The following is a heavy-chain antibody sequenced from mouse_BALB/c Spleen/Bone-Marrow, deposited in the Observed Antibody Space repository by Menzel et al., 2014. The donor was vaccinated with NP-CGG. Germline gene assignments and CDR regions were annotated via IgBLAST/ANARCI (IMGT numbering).Heavy chain of an antibody. D-gene: IGHD1-1*01. CDR1: GFDFSGYW. CDR3: ARLDYSGAMDY. V-gene: IGHV4-1*02. J-gene: IGHJ4*01. Sequence: EVKVEESGGGLVQPGGSLKLSCAASGFDFSGYWMSWVRQAPGKGLEWIGEINPDSSTINYTPSLKDKFIISRDNAKNTLYLQMGKVRSEDTALYYCARLDYSGAMDYWGQGTSVTLST. CDR2: INPDSSTI.